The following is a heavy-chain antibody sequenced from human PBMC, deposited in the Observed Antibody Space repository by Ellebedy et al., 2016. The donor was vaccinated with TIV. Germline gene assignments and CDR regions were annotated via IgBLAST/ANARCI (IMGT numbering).Heavy chain of an antibody. J-gene: IGHJ3*01. CDR2: IYRSGST. CDR3: ARVLYGSPV. V-gene: IGHV4-59*08. CDR1: GGSISSYY. Sequence: MPSETLSLTCSVSGGSISSYYWTWIRQPPGKGLEWIGYIYRSGSTNIDPSLKSRVTMSVDTSKNQFSLKLSSVTASDTAVYYCARVLYGSPVWGQGTMVTVSS. D-gene: IGHD1-26*01.